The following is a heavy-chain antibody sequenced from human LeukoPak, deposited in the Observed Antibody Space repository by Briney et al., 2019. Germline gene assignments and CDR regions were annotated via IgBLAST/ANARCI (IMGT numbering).Heavy chain of an antibody. Sequence: GGSLRLSCAAFGFTFSSYAMSWVRQAPGKGLEWVSAISGSGGSTYYADSVKGRFTISRDNSKNTLYLQMNSLRAEDTAVYYCAKDNYCSSTSCYVGVYYYYGMDVWGQGTTVTVSS. J-gene: IGHJ6*02. CDR1: GFTFSSYA. V-gene: IGHV3-23*01. CDR3: AKDNYCSSTSCYVGVYYYYGMDV. CDR2: ISGSGGST. D-gene: IGHD2-2*01.